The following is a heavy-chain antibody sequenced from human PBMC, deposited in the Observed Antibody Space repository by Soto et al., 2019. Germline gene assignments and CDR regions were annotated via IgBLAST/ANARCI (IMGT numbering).Heavy chain of an antibody. CDR1: GGTFSSYA. CDR2: IIPIFGTA. V-gene: IGHV1-69*06. J-gene: IGHJ6*02. CDR3: ARTAFGGIRYYYYGMDV. Sequence: SVKVSCKASGGTFSSYAISWVRQAPGQGLEWMGGIIPIFGTANYAQKFQGRVTITADKSTSTAYMELSSLRSEDTAVYYCARTAFGGIRYYYYGMDVWGQGTTVTVSS. D-gene: IGHD1-20*01.